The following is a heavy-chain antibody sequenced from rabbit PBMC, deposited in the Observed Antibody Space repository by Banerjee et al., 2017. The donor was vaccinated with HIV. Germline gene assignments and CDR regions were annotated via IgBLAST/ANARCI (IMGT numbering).Heavy chain of an antibody. CDR3: ARRDGGYVAYGYAYYGMDL. CDR1: GFSFSSSYY. D-gene: IGHD6-1*01. J-gene: IGHJ6*01. Sequence: QEQLEESGGDLVKPGASLTLTCTASGFSFSSSYYMCWVRQAPGKGLEWIACIGAGSSVGTDYASWAKGRFTISKTSSTTVTLQMTSLTAADTATYFCARRDGGYVAYGYAYYGMDLWGPGTLVTVS. CDR2: IGAGSSVGT. V-gene: IGHV1S45*01.